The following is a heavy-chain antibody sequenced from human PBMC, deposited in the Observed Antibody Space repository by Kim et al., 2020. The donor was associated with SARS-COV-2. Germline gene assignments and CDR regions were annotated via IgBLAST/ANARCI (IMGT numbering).Heavy chain of an antibody. CDR2: ISSNGGST. CDR1: GFTFSSYA. D-gene: IGHD3-3*01. Sequence: GGSLRLSCSASGFTFSSYAMHWVRQAPGKGLEYVSAISSNGGSTYYADSVKGRFTISRDNSKNTLYLQMSSLRAEDTAVYYCVNGDFWSGMGLDYGMDVWGQGTTVTVSS. J-gene: IGHJ6*02. V-gene: IGHV3-64D*06. CDR3: VNGDFWSGMGLDYGMDV.